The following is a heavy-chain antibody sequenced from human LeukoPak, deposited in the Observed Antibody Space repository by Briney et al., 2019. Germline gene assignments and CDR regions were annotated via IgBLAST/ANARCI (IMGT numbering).Heavy chain of an antibody. CDR3: ARDNGGDSSSLPDY. D-gene: IGHD6-13*01. CDR1: GFTFSSYW. CDR2: ISYDGSNK. Sequence: GGSLRLSCAASGFTFSSYWMSWVRQAPGKGLEWVAVISYDGSNKYYADSVKGRFTISRDNSKNTLYLQMNSLRAEDTAVYYCARDNGGDSSSLPDYWGQGTLVTVSS. V-gene: IGHV3-30-3*01. J-gene: IGHJ4*02.